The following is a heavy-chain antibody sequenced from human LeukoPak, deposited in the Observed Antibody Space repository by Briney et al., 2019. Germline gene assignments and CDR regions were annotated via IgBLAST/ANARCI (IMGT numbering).Heavy chain of an antibody. CDR3: ARASDIYGVDV. V-gene: IGHV3-21*01. D-gene: IGHD4-17*01. CDR1: GFTFSSYS. Sequence: GGSLRLSCAASGFTFSSYSMNWVRQAPGKGLEWVSSISSSSSYIYYADSVKGRLTISRDNAKTSLYLQMNSLRAEDTAVYYCARASDIYGVDVWGQGALVTVSS. J-gene: IGHJ4*02. CDR2: ISSSSSYI.